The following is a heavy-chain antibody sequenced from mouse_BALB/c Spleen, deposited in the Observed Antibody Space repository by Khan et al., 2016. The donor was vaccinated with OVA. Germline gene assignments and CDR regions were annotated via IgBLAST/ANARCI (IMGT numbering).Heavy chain of an antibody. J-gene: IGHJ3*01. Sequence: QVQLKQSGAELVKPGASVKLSCKASSYTFTSYYIYWVKQRPGQGLEWIGGINPSNGGTYFNEKFESKATLTVDKSSSTAFMQVSSLTSEDSAVYYCTGSGWAAIDYWGQGTLVTVSA. CDR1: SYTFTSYY. V-gene: IGHV1S81*02. D-gene: IGHD1-1*02. CDR2: INPSNGGT. CDR3: TGSGWAAIDY.